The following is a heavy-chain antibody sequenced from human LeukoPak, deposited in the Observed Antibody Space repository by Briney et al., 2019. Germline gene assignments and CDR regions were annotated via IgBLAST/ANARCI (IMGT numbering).Heavy chain of an antibody. CDR1: GFTFSSYE. V-gene: IGHV3-48*03. J-gene: IGHJ4*02. CDR3: ARDKRDSSGIFDY. CDR2: ISSSGSTI. Sequence: GGALRLSCAASGFTFSSYEMKWVRQGPGKGLEWVSYISSSGSTIYYADSVKGRFTISRDNAKNSLYLQMNSLRAEDTAVYYCARDKRDSSGIFDYWGQGTLVTVSS. D-gene: IGHD6-19*01.